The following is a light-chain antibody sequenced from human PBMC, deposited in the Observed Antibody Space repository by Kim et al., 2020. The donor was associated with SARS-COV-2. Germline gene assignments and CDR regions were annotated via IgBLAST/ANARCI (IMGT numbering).Light chain of an antibody. CDR3: QAWDSSTVV. CDR1: KLGDQY. J-gene: IGLJ2*01. V-gene: IGLV3-1*01. Sequence: SYELTQPPSVSVFPGQTASITCSGDKLGDQYACWYQQKPGQSPVLVIYQDTKRPSGIPERFSGSSSGNTATLTISVTQAMDAADYYCQAWDSSTVV. CDR2: QDT.